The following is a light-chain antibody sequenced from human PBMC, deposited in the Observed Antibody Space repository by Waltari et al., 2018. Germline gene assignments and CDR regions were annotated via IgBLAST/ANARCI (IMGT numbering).Light chain of an antibody. CDR2: NDS. V-gene: IGLV3-21*04. Sequence: SYVLTQPPSVSVAPGKTAAITCGGNNIGSKSVHWYQQKPGQAPVLVIYNDSDRSSGIPERCSGSNSGNTATLTISRVEAGDEADYYCQVWDSSSDHPVFGSGTKVTVL. CDR1: NIGSKS. CDR3: QVWDSSSDHPV. J-gene: IGLJ6*01.